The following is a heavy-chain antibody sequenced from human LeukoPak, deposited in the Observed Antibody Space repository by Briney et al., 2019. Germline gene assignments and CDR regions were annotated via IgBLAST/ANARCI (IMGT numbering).Heavy chain of an antibody. Sequence: ASVKVSCKASGYTFTSYGISWVRQAPGQGLAWMGWISAYNGNTNYAQKLQGRVTMTTDTSTSTAYMELRSLRSDDTAVYYRARDLDGGSYYRYWGQGTLVTVSS. CDR3: ARDLDGGSYYRY. V-gene: IGHV1-18*01. D-gene: IGHD1-26*01. J-gene: IGHJ4*02. CDR1: GYTFTSYG. CDR2: ISAYNGNT.